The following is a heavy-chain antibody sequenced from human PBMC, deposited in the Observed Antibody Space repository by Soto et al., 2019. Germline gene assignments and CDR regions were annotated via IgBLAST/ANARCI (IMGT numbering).Heavy chain of an antibody. J-gene: IGHJ5*02. CDR3: ARARYSISHNWFDP. V-gene: IGHV1-69*05. CDR2: IIPIFGTA. D-gene: IGHD1-26*01. Sequence: SVKVSCKASGGTFSSYAISWVRQAPGQGLEWMGGIIPIFGTANYAQKFQGRVTMTRNTSISTAYMELSSLRSEDTAVYYCARARYSISHNWFDPWGQGTLVTVSS. CDR1: GGTFSSYA.